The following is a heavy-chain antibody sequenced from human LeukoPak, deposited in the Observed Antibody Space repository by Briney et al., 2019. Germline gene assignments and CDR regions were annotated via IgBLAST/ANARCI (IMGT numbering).Heavy chain of an antibody. CDR1: GFAFSTYD. CDR3: AQGGYFASDF. J-gene: IGHJ3*01. V-gene: IGHV3-23*01. Sequence: PGGSLRLSCAASGFAFSTYDMQWVRQAPGKGLEWVSGINRSGGKYYTDSVKGRFTISRDNSKSTLYLEMNSLRADDTAVYYCAQGGYFASDFWGQGTMVTVSS. CDR2: INRSGGK. D-gene: IGHD3-9*01.